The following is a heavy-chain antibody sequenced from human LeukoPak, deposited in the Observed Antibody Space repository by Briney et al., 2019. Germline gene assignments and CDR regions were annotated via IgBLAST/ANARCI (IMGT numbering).Heavy chain of an antibody. V-gene: IGHV3-11*05. CDR3: ARARILRYFDWLPYFDY. J-gene: IGHJ4*02. Sequence: GGSLRLSCAASGLIFSDYYMSWIRQAPGKGLEWVSYISSSGSYTNYADSVKGRFTISRDNAKNSLYLQMNSLRAEDTAVYYCARARILRYFDWLPYFDYWGQGTLVTVSS. CDR1: GLIFSDYY. CDR2: ISSSGSYT. D-gene: IGHD3-9*01.